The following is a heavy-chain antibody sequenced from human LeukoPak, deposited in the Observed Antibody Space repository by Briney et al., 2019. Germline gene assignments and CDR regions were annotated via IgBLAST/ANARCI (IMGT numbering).Heavy chain of an antibody. CDR1: GFTFSSYS. Sequence: GGSLRLSCAASGFTFSSYSMNWVRQAPGKGLEWVSSISSSSGYIYYADSVKGRFTISRDNAKNSLYLQMNSLRAEDTAVYYCATITPVTTVVAGNTHWGQGTLVTVSS. J-gene: IGHJ4*02. CDR2: ISSSSGYI. D-gene: IGHD4-11*01. V-gene: IGHV3-21*01. CDR3: ATITPVTTVVAGNTH.